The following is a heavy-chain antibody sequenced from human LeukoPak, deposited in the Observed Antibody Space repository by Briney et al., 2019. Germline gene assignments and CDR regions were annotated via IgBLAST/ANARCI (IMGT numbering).Heavy chain of an antibody. J-gene: IGHJ4*02. V-gene: IGHV3-48*03. Sequence: GGSLRLSCAAPGFTFSSYEMNWVRQAPGKGLEWVSYISSSGSTIYYADSVKGRFTISRDNAKNSLYLQMNSLRAEDTAVYYCAREIKAVVATIIFDYWGQGTLVTVSS. CDR2: ISSSGSTI. D-gene: IGHD5-24*01. CDR1: GFTFSSYE. CDR3: AREIKAVVATIIFDY.